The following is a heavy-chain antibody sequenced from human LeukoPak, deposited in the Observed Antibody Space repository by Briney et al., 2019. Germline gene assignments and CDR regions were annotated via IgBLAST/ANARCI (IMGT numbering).Heavy chain of an antibody. Sequence: GGSLRLSCAASGFTFSNYAMSWIRQAPGKGLEWVSVIYSGGSTYYADSVKGRFTISRGNSKNTLYLQMNSLRAEDTAVYYCARVSSGWRNFDYWGQGTLVTVSS. J-gene: IGHJ4*02. V-gene: IGHV3-53*01. CDR2: IYSGGST. CDR3: ARVSSGWRNFDY. CDR1: GFTFSNYA. D-gene: IGHD6-19*01.